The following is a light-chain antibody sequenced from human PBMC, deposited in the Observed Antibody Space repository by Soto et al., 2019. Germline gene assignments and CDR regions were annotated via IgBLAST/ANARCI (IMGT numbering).Light chain of an antibody. CDR2: AAS. CDR3: QQSYSTPFT. CDR1: QSISSY. V-gene: IGKV1-39*01. Sequence: DIPMTQSPFLLSASVGDRVTITCRASQSISSYLNWYQQKPGKAPKLLIHAASSLQSGVPSRFSGSGSGTDFTLTISSLQPEDFATYFCQQSYSTPFTFGQGTRLEIK. J-gene: IGKJ5*01.